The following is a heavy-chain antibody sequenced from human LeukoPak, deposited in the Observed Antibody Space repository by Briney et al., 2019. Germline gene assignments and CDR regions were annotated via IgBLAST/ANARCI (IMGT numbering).Heavy chain of an antibody. CDR3: ARGGIPDY. D-gene: IGHD2-21*01. J-gene: IGHJ4*02. V-gene: IGHV4-4*02. Sequence: PSGTLSLTCAVSGGSISSGNRWSWVRQPPGKGLEWIGEIYHSGSTNYNPSLKSRVTILVDTSRNQFSLKLTSVTAADTAVYYCARGGIPDYWGQGMLVTVSS. CDR2: IYHSGST. CDR1: GGSISSGNR.